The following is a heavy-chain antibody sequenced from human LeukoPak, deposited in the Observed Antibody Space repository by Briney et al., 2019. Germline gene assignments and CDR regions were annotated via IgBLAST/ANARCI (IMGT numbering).Heavy chain of an antibody. Sequence: PSETLSLTCAVYGGSFSGYYWSWIRQPPGKGLEWIGEINHSGSTNYNPSLKSRVTISVDTSKNQFSLKLSSVTAADTAVYYCAKDSHVVRDRVNWFDPWGQGTLVTVSS. CDR1: GGSFSGYY. CDR3: AKDSHVVRDRVNWFDP. V-gene: IGHV4-34*01. CDR2: INHSGST. D-gene: IGHD3-10*01. J-gene: IGHJ5*02.